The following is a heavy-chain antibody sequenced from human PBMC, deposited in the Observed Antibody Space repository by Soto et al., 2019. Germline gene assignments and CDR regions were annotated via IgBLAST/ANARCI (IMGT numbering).Heavy chain of an antibody. V-gene: IGHV4-34*01. CDR2: INHSGST. CDR1: GGSFSGYY. Sequence: QVQLQQWGAGLLKPSETLSLTCAVYGGSFSGYYWSWIRQPPGKGLEWIGEINHSGSTNYNPSLKSRVTISVDTYKHQFSLKLSSVTAADTAVYYCARVSSPTIRLADYWGQGTLVTVSS. J-gene: IGHJ4*02. D-gene: IGHD6-19*01. CDR3: ARVSSPTIRLADY.